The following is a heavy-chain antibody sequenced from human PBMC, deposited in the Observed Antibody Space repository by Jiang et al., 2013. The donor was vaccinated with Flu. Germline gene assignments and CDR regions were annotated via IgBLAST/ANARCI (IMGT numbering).Heavy chain of an antibody. CDR2: IVVGSGNT. Sequence: EVKKPGTSVKVSCKASGFTFTSSAMQWVRQARGQRLEWIGWIVVGSGNTNYAQKFQERVTITRDMSTSTAYMELSSLRSEDTAVYYCAADHDYYYDSSGSWYFDLWGRGTLVTVSS. V-gene: IGHV1-58*02. CDR1: GFTFTSSA. J-gene: IGHJ2*01. CDR3: AADHDYYYDSSGSWYFDL. D-gene: IGHD3-22*01.